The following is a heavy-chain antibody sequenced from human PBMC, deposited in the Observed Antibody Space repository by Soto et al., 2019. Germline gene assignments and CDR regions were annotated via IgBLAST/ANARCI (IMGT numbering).Heavy chain of an antibody. CDR2: ISYDGSNK. CDR1: GFTFSSYG. J-gene: IGHJ5*02. V-gene: IGHV3-30*03. CDR3: ARAGVATIYPGNNWFAP. D-gene: IGHD5-12*01. Sequence: SLRLSCAASGFTFSSYGMHWVRQAPGKGLEWVAVISYDGSNKYYADSVKGRFTISRDNSKNTLYLQMNSLRAEDTAVYYCARAGVATIYPGNNWFAPWGQGTLVTVSS.